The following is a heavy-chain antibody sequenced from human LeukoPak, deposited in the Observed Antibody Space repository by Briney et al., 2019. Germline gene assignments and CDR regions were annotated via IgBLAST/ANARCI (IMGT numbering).Heavy chain of an antibody. J-gene: IGHJ5*02. CDR2: MHPDTGYA. V-gene: IGHV1-8*01. Sequence: ASVKVSCKTSGYPFTTYEINWVRQAAGQGLEWMGWMHPDTGYADYAQKFQGRATMTSDTSISTAYMELSSLRSDDTAVYFCARGPRNDPWGQGTLVTVSS. CDR1: GYPFTTYE. CDR3: ARGPRNDP. D-gene: IGHD1-14*01.